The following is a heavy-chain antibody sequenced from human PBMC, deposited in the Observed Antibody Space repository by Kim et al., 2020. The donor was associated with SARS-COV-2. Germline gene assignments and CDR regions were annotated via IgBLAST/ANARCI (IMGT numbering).Heavy chain of an antibody. CDR2: IKSKSHGETT. CDR3: TTDPSDRRYYFQH. J-gene: IGHJ1*01. CDR1: GFTFSDAW. V-gene: IGHV3-15*01. D-gene: IGHD1-1*01. Sequence: GGSLRLSCTASGFTFSDAWMNWVRQAPGKGLEWVGHIKSKSHGETTEYATPVKGRFTVSRDDSKNTLYLQMNSLKTEDTAVYYCTTDPSDRRYYFQHWGQGTLLTVSS.